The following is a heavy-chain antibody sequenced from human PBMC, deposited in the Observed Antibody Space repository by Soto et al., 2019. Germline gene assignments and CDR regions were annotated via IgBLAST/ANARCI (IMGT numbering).Heavy chain of an antibody. D-gene: IGHD2-15*01. Sequence: QLQLQESGPGLVKTSETLSLTCSVSGDSISISSYYWGWGRQPPGKGLEWIGSIHYSGSTHYNPALQSRVAISGDASKRQFTLKLESVTAADTAMYYCASTKDETLYFDYWGQGNLITVSS. CDR1: GDSISISSYY. J-gene: IGHJ4*02. CDR3: ASTKDETLYFDY. CDR2: IHYSGST. V-gene: IGHV4-39*01.